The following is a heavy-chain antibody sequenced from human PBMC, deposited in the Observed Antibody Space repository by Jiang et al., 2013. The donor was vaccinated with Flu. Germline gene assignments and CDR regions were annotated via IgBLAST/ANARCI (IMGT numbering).Heavy chain of an antibody. CDR3: ARNSHCTNGVCYSWGGFDP. J-gene: IGHJ5*02. Sequence: EVKKPGASVKVSCKASGYTFTSYGISWVRQAPGQGLEWMGWISAYNGNTNYAQKFQGRVTMTTDTSTSTAYMELRSLRSDDTAVYYCARNSHCTNGVCYSWGGFDPWGQGTLVTVSS. V-gene: IGHV1-18*01. D-gene: IGHD2-8*01. CDR1: GYTFTSYG. CDR2: ISAYNGNT.